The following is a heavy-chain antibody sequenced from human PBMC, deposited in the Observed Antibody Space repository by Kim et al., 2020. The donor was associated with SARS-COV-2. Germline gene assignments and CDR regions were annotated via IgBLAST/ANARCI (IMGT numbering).Heavy chain of an antibody. CDR1: GYTLTELS. Sequence: ASVKVSCKVSGYTLTELSMHWVRQAPGKGLEWMGGFDPEDGETIYAQKFQGRVTMTEDTSTDTAYMELSSLRSEDTAVYYCATAIKPGIAVAGTWGNDSWGQGTLVTASS. J-gene: IGHJ4*02. CDR3: ATAIKPGIAVAGTWGNDS. CDR2: FDPEDGET. D-gene: IGHD6-19*01. V-gene: IGHV1-24*01.